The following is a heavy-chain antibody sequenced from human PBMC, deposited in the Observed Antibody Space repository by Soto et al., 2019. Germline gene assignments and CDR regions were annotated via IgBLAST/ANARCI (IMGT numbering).Heavy chain of an antibody. CDR2: IKQDGSEK. J-gene: IGHJ4*02. D-gene: IGHD3-9*01. V-gene: IGHV3-7*01. CDR3: ARGNGFTYYDILTGYYAFDY. CDR1: GFTFSSYW. Sequence: EVQLVESGGGLVQPGGSLRLSCAASGFTFSSYWMSWVRQAPGKGLEWVANIKQDGSEKYYVDSVKGRFTISRDNAKNSLYLQMNSLRAEDTAVYYCARGNGFTYYDILTGYYAFDYWGQGTLVTVSS.